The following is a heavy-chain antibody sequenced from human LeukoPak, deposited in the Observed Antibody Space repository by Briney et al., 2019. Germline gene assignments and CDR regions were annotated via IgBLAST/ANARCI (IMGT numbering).Heavy chain of an antibody. V-gene: IGHV1-58*01. CDR3: AAGLRSYDSSGYYAFDI. CDR1: GFTFTSSA. D-gene: IGHD3-22*01. J-gene: IGHJ3*02. Sequence: SVKVSCKASGFTFTSSAVQRVRQARGQRLEWIGWIVVGSGNTNYAQKFQERVTITRDMSTSTACMELSSLRSEDTAVYYCAAGLRSYDSSGYYAFDIWGQGTMVTVSS. CDR2: IVVGSGNT.